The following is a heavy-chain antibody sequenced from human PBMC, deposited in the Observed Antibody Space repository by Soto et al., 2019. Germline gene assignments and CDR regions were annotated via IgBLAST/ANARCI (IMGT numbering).Heavy chain of an antibody. CDR3: VKYTWKGFQQVYSYYGTDV. J-gene: IGHJ6*01. D-gene: IGHD6-13*01. CDR2: IDPKDGET. CDR1: GYTLTELS. V-gene: IGHV1-24*01. Sequence: ASVKVSCTVSGYTLTELSMHWVLQAPGKGLERMGGIDPKDGETIYAQQIQGRVTMTEDTFTDTAYMELNGMRSINTTVYYCVKYTWKGFQQVYSYYGTDVWGQGTTVTVTS.